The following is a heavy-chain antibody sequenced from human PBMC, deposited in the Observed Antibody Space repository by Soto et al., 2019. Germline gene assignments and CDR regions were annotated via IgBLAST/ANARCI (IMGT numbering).Heavy chain of an antibody. CDR2: ISGSGDST. J-gene: IGHJ6*02. Sequence: GGSLRLSCAASGFTFSTYAMNWVRQAPGKGLEWVSGISGSGDSTYYADSVKGRFTVSRDNSKNMLYLQMSSLRAEDTALYYCAKDFLQDWGQEYYYGMDVWGQGTTVTVSS. CDR3: AKDFLQDWGQEYYYGMDV. CDR1: GFTFSTYA. D-gene: IGHD7-27*01. V-gene: IGHV3-23*01.